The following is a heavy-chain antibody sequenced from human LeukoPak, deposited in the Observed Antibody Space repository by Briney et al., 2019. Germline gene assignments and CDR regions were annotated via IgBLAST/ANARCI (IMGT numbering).Heavy chain of an antibody. D-gene: IGHD3-22*01. Sequence: GGSLRLSCAASGFTLSSYAMSWVRQAPGKGLEWVSAISGSGGSTYYADSVKGRFTISRDNSKDTLYLQMNSLRAEDTAIYFCARRKYDCSGFDYWGQETLVTVSS. CDR1: GFTLSSYA. V-gene: IGHV3-23*01. J-gene: IGHJ4*02. CDR2: ISGSGGST. CDR3: ARRKYDCSGFDY.